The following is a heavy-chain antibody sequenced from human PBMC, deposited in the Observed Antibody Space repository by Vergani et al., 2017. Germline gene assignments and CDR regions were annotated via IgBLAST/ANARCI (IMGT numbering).Heavy chain of an antibody. J-gene: IGHJ6*03. CDR3: ARDYYDFWSGYPGYYYMDV. CDR1: GGSISSYY. Sequence: QVQLQESGPGLVKPSETLSLTCTVSGGSISSYYWSWIRQPPGKGLEWIGYIYYSGSTNYNPSLKSRVTISVDTSNNQFSLKLSSVTAADKAVYYCARDYYDFWSGYPGYYYMDVWGKGTTVTASS. CDR2: IYYSGST. V-gene: IGHV4-59*01. D-gene: IGHD3-3*01.